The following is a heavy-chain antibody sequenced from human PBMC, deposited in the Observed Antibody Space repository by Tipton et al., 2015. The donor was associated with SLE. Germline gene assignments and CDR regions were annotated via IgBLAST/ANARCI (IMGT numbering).Heavy chain of an antibody. J-gene: IGHJ4*02. CDR2: ISGSGGTT. CDR3: AKGGNYYGSGSCDC. D-gene: IGHD3-10*01. V-gene: IGHV3-23*01. CDR1: GFTFSSYA. Sequence: SLRLSCAASGFTFSSYAMSWVRQAPGKGLEWVSAISGSGGTTYYADSVKGRFTISRDNSKNTLYLQMNSLRAEDTAVYYCAKGGNYYGSGSCDCWGQGTLVTVSS.